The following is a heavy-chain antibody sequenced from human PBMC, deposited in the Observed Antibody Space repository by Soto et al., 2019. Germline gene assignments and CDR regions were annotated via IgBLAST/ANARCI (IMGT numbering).Heavy chain of an antibody. CDR1: GGSFSGYY. Sequence: SETLSLTCAVYGGSFSGYYWSWIRQPPGKGLEWIGEIIHIGSTNYNPSLKSRVTISVDTSKNQFSLKLSSVTAADTAVYYCASNPYSSGWYSAYWGQGTLVTVSS. CDR3: ASNPYSSGWYSAY. D-gene: IGHD6-19*01. CDR2: IIHIGST. V-gene: IGHV4-34*12. J-gene: IGHJ4*02.